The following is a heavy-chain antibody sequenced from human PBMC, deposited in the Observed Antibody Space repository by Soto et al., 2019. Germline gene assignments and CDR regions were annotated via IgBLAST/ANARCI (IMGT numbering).Heavy chain of an antibody. Sequence: PGGSLRLSCAASGFTFSTYGMHWVRQAPGKGLEWVAVIWYDGSNKYYADSVKGRFTISRDNSRDTLYLQMNSLRADDTAVYYCARAVGPFDYWGQGTLVPVSS. CDR2: IWYDGSNK. CDR3: ARAVGPFDY. CDR1: GFTFSTYG. J-gene: IGHJ4*02. V-gene: IGHV3-33*01.